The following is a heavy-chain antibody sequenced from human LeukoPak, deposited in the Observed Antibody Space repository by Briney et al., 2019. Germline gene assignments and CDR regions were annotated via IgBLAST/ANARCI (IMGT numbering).Heavy chain of an antibody. CDR3: AREKVRQSGMDV. J-gene: IGHJ6*02. Sequence: ASVKVSCKASGYTFTGYYMHWVRQAPGQGLEWMGRINPNSGGTNYAQKFQGRVTMTRDTSISTAYMELTRLRSDDTAVYYCAREKVRQSGMDVWGQGTTDTVSS. CDR1: GYTFTGYY. D-gene: IGHD2-2*01. CDR2: INPNSGGT. V-gene: IGHV1-2*06.